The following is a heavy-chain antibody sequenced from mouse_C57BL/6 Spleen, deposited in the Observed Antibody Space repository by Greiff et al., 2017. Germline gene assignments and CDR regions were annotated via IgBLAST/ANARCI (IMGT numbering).Heavy chain of an antibody. J-gene: IGHJ3*01. D-gene: IGHD1-1*01. CDR1: GYTFTDYE. CDR3: TRDDSSYGFAY. V-gene: IGHV1-15*01. CDR2: IDPETGGT. Sequence: QVQLQQSGAELVRPGASVTLSCKASGYTFTDYEMHWVKQTPVHGLEWIGAIDPETGGTAYNQKFKGKAILTADKSSSTAYMELRSLTSEDSAVYYCTRDDSSYGFAYWGQGTLGTVSA.